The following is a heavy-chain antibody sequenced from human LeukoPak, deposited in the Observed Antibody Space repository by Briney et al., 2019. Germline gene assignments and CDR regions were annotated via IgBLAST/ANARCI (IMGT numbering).Heavy chain of an antibody. J-gene: IGHJ4*02. CDR2: INHSGST. D-gene: IGHD5-18*01. V-gene: IGHV4-34*01. CDR3: ARGGVFGYGY. Sequence: SGTLSLTCAVYGGSFSGYYWSWIRQPPGKGLEWIGEINHSGSTNYNPSLKSRVTISVDTSKNQFSLKLSSVTAADTAVYYCARGGVFGYGYWGQGTLVTVS. CDR1: GGSFSGYY.